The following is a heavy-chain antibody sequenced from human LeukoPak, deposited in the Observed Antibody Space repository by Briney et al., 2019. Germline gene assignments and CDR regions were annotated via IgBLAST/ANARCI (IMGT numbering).Heavy chain of an antibody. CDR3: ARSPSLWFGGQGY. CDR2: IYYSGST. D-gene: IGHD3-10*01. J-gene: IGHJ4*02. CDR1: GGSISSSRYY. V-gene: IGHV4-39*01. Sequence: PSETLSLTCTVSGGSISSSRYYWGWIRQPPGKGLEWIGSIYYSGSTYYNPSLKSRVTISVDTSKNQFSLKLSSVTAADTAVYYCARSPSLWFGGQGYWGQGTLVTVFS.